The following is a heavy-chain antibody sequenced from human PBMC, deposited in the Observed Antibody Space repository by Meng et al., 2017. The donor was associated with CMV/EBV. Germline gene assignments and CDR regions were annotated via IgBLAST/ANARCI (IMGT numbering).Heavy chain of an antibody. J-gene: IGHJ4*02. V-gene: IGHV1-2*02. CDR2: INPNSGGT. CDR1: GYTFTGYY. CDR3: ARDNGGDYGISSGFDY. D-gene: IGHD4/OR15-4a*01. Sequence: ASVKVSCKASGYTFTGYYMHWVRQAPGQGLEWMGWINPNSGGTNYAQKFQGRVTMTRDTSISTAYMELSRLRSDDTAVYYCARDNGGDYGISSGFDYWGQGTLVTVSS.